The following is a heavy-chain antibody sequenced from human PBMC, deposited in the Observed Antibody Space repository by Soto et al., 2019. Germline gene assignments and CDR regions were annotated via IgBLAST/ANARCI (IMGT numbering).Heavy chain of an antibody. V-gene: IGHV1-2*04. J-gene: IGHJ4*02. CDR1: GYTFTVYY. Sequence: ASVKVSCKASGYTFTVYYMHWVRQAPGQGLEWMGWINPNSGGTNYAQKFQGWVTMTRDTSISTAYMELSRLRSDDTAVYYCARSDPMVRGVITQYYFDYWGQGTLVTVSS. D-gene: IGHD3-10*01. CDR3: ARSDPMVRGVITQYYFDY. CDR2: INPNSGGT.